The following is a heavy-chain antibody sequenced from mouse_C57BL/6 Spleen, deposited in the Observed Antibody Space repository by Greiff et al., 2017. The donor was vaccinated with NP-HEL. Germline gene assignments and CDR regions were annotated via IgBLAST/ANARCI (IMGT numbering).Heavy chain of an antibody. CDR2: IYPGSGST. V-gene: IGHV1-55*01. CDR3: ARGGYYCNYVRYFGV. D-gene: IGHD2-1*01. J-gene: IGHJ1*03. CDR1: GYTFTSYW. Sequence: QVQLQQSGAELVKPGASVKMSCKASGYTFTSYWITWVKQRPGQGLEWIGDIYPGSGSTNYNEKFKSKATLTVDTSSSTAYMQLRRLTSEDSAVYYCARGGYYCNYVRYFGVRGTGTTVTVSS.